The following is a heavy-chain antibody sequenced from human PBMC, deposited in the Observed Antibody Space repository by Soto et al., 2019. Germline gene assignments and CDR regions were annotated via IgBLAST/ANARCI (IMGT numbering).Heavy chain of an antibody. Sequence: SVKVSCKASGGTFNSYVISWVRQVPGQGLEWMGGIIPTFETLNYAQKFQGRLTITADESTRTAYMELSSLRSEDTAMYYCARSVRTVGHNDYYYYAMDAWGQGTTVTVSS. D-gene: IGHD1-26*01. CDR1: GGTFNSYV. CDR2: IIPTFETL. V-gene: IGHV1-69*13. CDR3: ARSVRTVGHNDYYYYAMDA. J-gene: IGHJ6*02.